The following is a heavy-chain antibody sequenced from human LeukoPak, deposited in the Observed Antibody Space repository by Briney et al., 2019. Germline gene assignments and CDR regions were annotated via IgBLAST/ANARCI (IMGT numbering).Heavy chain of an antibody. Sequence: VSVKVSCKASGFTFTGYYMHWVRQAPGQGLEWMGWIRPNSGGTNYAQKFQGRVTMTRDTSITTAYMELSRLRSDDTAVYYCARFSSGWYEGDYWGQGTLVTVSS. V-gene: IGHV1-2*02. CDR2: IRPNSGGT. D-gene: IGHD6-19*01. CDR3: ARFSSGWYEGDY. CDR1: GFTFTGYY. J-gene: IGHJ4*02.